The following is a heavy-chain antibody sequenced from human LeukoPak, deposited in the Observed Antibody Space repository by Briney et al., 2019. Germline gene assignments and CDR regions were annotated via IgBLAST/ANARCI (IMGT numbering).Heavy chain of an antibody. CDR1: GFTFSYYS. J-gene: IGHJ5*02. V-gene: IGHV3-21*01. CDR3: ARGVGWFDP. D-gene: IGHD1-26*01. CDR2: ITGSGSDI. Sequence: GGSLRLSCAASGFTFSYYSMNWVRQAPGKGLEWVSSITGSGSDIYYADSVKGRFTISRDNAKNSLYLQMNSLRAEDTAVYYCARGVGWFDPWGQGTLVTVSS.